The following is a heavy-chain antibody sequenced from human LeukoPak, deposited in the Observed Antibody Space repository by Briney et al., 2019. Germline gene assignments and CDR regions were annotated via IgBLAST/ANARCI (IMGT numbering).Heavy chain of an antibody. CDR3: ARSDSYYYYMDV. Sequence: PSETLSLTCTVSGGSISYYYWNWIRQPAGKGLEWIGRIYTSGRTYYNPSLKSRVSMSVDTSKNQFSLKLSSVTAADTAVYYCARSDSYYYYMDVWGKGTTVTVSS. V-gene: IGHV4-4*07. CDR1: GGSISYYY. D-gene: IGHD3-22*01. J-gene: IGHJ6*03. CDR2: IYTSGRT.